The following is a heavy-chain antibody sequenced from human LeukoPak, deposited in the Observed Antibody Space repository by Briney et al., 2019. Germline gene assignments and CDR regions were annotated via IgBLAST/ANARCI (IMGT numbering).Heavy chain of an antibody. CDR1: GFTFSSYA. V-gene: IGHV3-30-3*01. J-gene: IGHJ4*02. CDR3: ARDPSSGWSNYYFDY. CDR2: ISYDGSNK. Sequence: PGGSLRLSCAASGFTFSSYAMHWVRQAPGKGLEWVAVISYDGSNKYYADSVKGRFTISRDNSKNTLYLQMNSLRAEDTAVYYCARDPSSGWSNYYFDYWGQGTLVTVSS. D-gene: IGHD6-19*01.